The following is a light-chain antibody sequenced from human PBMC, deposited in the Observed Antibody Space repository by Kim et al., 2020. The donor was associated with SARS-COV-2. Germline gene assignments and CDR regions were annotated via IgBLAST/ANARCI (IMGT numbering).Light chain of an antibody. Sequence: QSALTQPRSVSGSPGQSVTISCTRSSSDVGAYNYVSWYQQHPGKAPKLVICDVNRRPSGVPDRFSGSKSGNTASLTISGVQAEDEADYYCCSYAGTYTWVFGGGTKLTVL. J-gene: IGLJ3*02. CDR3: CSYAGTYTWV. CDR2: DVN. V-gene: IGLV2-11*01. CDR1: SSDVGAYNY.